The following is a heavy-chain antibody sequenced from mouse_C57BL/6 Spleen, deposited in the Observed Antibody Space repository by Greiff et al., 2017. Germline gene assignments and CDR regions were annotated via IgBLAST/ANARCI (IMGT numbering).Heavy chain of an antibody. CDR1: GYTFTDYN. CDR2: INPNNGGT. D-gene: IGHD1-1*01. Sequence: DVKLQESGPELVKPGASVKIPCKASGYTFTDYNMDWVKQSHGKSLEWIGDINPNNGGTIYNQKFKGKATLTVDKSSSTAYMALRSLTSEDTAVYYCARDYGSSYRYFDVWGTGTTVTVSS. V-gene: IGHV1-18*01. J-gene: IGHJ1*03. CDR3: ARDYGSSYRYFDV.